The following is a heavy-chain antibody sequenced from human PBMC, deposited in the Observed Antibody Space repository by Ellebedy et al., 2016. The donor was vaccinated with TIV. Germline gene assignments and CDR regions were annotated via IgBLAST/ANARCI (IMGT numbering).Heavy chain of an antibody. Sequence: ASVKVSCKASGYTFTDYAMIWVRQAPGQGLEWMGWINPNTGNPTYAQGFTGRFVFSLDTSVSTAYLQINSLKPEDTAVYYCARVCELRGVCYWGQGALVTVSS. CDR1: GYTFTDYA. D-gene: IGHD3-10*01. CDR2: INPNTGNP. CDR3: ARVCELRGVCY. J-gene: IGHJ4*02. V-gene: IGHV7-4-1*02.